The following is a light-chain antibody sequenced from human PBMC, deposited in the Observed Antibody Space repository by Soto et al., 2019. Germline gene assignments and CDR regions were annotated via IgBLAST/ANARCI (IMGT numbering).Light chain of an antibody. CDR1: TSNIGAGYD. V-gene: IGLV1-40*01. Sequence: QAVVTQPPSVSGSPGQRVTISCTGSTSNIGAGYDVHWYQQLPGTAPKLLIYGNTDRPSGVPDRFSGSRSGTSASLAITGLQAEDEADYYCQSYDNSLSCGVFGGGTKLTVL. CDR2: GNT. CDR3: QSYDNSLSCGV. J-gene: IGLJ3*02.